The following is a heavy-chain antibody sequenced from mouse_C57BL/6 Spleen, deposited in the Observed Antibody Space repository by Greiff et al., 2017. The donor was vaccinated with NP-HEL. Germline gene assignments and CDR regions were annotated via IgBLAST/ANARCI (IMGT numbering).Heavy chain of an antibody. D-gene: IGHD1-1*01. CDR2: IRLKSDNYAT. CDR3: TRITTVVPDYFDY. J-gene: IGHJ2*01. Sequence: EVKVVESGGGLVQPGGSMKLSCVASGFTFSNYWMNWVRQSPEKGLEWVAQIRLKSDNYATHYAESVKGRFTISRDDSKSSVYLQMNNLRAEDTGIYYCTRITTVVPDYFDYWGQGTTLTVSS. V-gene: IGHV6-3*01. CDR1: GFTFSNYW.